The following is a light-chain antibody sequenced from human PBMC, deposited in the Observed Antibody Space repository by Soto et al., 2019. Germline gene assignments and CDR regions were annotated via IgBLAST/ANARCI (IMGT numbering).Light chain of an antibody. CDR1: SSDVGGYNY. V-gene: IGLV2-14*01. J-gene: IGLJ1*01. Sequence: QSALTQPASVSGSPGQSITISCTGTSSDVGGYNYVSWYQQHPGKAPKLMIYEVSNRPSGVSNRFSGSKSGNTASLTISGLQGEDEADYSCSSYTSSSTLYVFGPGTKLTVL. CDR2: EVS. CDR3: SSYTSSSTLYV.